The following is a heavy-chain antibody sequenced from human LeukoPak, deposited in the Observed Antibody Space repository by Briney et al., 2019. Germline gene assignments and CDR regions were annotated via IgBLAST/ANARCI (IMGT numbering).Heavy chain of an antibody. CDR3: ARGYGYGHYYYYYGMDD. V-gene: IGHV4-59*01. CDR1: SGSISSYY. Sequence: SETLSLTCNVSSGSISSYYWTWIRQPPGQGLEWIGNIYYNGYTNYNPSLKSRVSISVDTSKSQFSLNLTSVSAADTAVYYCARGYGYGHYYYYYGMDDWGQGTTVTVYS. J-gene: IGHJ6*02. CDR2: IYYNGYT. D-gene: IGHD5-18*01.